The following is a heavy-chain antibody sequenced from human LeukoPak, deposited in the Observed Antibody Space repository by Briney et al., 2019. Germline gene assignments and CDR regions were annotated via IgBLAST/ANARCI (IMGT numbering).Heavy chain of an antibody. V-gene: IGHV3-7*01. J-gene: IGHJ5*02. CDR2: IKQDESEK. CDR3: ARDAMTYYYVSENWFDP. CDR1: GFTFNNYW. D-gene: IGHD3-10*02. Sequence: TGGSLRLSCEASGFTFNNYWMSWFRQAPGKGLEWVANIKQDESEKNYVDSVKGRFTISRDNVKNSLYLQMNSLRAEDTAVYYCARDAMTYYYVSENWFDPWGQGTLVTVSS.